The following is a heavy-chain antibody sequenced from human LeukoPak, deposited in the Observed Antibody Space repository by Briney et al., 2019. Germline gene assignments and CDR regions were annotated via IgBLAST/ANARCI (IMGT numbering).Heavy chain of an antibody. CDR1: GFTFSIYD. CDR2: ISDDGTIK. Sequence: PGGSLRLSCAASGFTFSIYDMHWVRQAPGMGLEWVAFISDDGTIKYYADFVKGRFTISRDKSQNTLYVQMNSLRVEDTAIYYCAKGGRGDRLFDYWGRGTLVTVSS. J-gene: IGHJ4*01. V-gene: IGHV3-30*18. D-gene: IGHD3-10*01. CDR3: AKGGRGDRLFDY.